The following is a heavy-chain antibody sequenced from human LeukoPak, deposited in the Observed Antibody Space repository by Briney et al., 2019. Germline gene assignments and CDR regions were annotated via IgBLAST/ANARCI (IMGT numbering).Heavy chain of an antibody. CDR2: MNPNSGNT. D-gene: IGHD3-10*01. CDR3: ARMVRGAYNWFDP. Sequence: ASVKVSCKASGYTFTSYDINWVRQATGQGLEWMGWMNPNSGNTGYAQKFQGRVTMTRNTSISTAYMELSSPRSEDTAVYYCARMVRGAYNWFDPWGQGTLVTVSS. CDR1: GYTFTSYD. V-gene: IGHV1-8*01. J-gene: IGHJ5*02.